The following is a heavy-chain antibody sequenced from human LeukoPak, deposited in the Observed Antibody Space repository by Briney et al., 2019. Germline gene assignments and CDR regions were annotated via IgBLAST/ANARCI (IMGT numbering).Heavy chain of an antibody. Sequence: ASVKVSCKASEYTFTSYDINWVRQATGQGLEWMGWMNPNSGNTGYAQKFQGRVTMTRNTSISTAYMELSSLRSEDTAVYYCARGILWFRESKGAVAVEWGQGTLVTVSS. CDR2: MNPNSGNT. CDR1: EYTFTSYD. J-gene: IGHJ4*02. CDR3: ARGILWFRESKGAVAVE. D-gene: IGHD3-10*01. V-gene: IGHV1-8*01.